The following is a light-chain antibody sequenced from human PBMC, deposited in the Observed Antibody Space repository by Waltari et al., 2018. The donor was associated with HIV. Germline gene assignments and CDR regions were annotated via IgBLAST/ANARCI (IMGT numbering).Light chain of an antibody. CDR1: SSDVGGYNY. Sequence: PGQSITISCTGTSSDVGGYNYVSWYQQHPDKAPKLIVYEVSNRPSGVSNRFSGSKSGNTASLTISGLQAEDEADYYCSSYTSSSTPVVFGGGTKLTVL. CDR2: EVS. J-gene: IGLJ2*01. V-gene: IGLV2-14*01. CDR3: SSYTSSSTPVV.